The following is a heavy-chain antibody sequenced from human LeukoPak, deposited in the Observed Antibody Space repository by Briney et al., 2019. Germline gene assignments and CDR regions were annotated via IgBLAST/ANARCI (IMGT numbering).Heavy chain of an antibody. CDR3: AREYCDSTTCYKTIDY. Sequence: PGGSLRLSCAASAFTFSIYAMHWVRQAPGKGLEYVSAITSNGGSAYYANSVKGRFTISRDNSKNTLYLQMGSLRAEDMAVYYCAREYCDSTTCYKTIDYWGQGTLVTVSS. D-gene: IGHD2-2*02. V-gene: IGHV3-64*01. J-gene: IGHJ4*02. CDR1: AFTFSIYA. CDR2: ITSNGGSA.